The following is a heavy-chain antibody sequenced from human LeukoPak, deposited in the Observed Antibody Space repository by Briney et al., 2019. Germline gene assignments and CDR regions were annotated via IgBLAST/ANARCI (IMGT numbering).Heavy chain of an antibody. CDR3: AKEFWDTAMVPSFDY. CDR2: ISGSGGST. V-gene: IGHV3-23*01. J-gene: IGHJ4*02. Sequence: GGSLRLSCAASGFTFSSYAMSWVHQAPGKGLEWVSAISGSGGSTYYADSVKRRFTISRDNSKNTLYLQMNSLRAEDTAVYYCAKEFWDTAMVPSFDYWGQGTLVTVSS. D-gene: IGHD5-18*01. CDR1: GFTFSSYA.